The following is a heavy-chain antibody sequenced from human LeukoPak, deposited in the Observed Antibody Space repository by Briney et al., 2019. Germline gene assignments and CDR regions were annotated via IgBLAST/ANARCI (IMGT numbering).Heavy chain of an antibody. CDR1: GFTFNRCW. J-gene: IGHJ1*01. Sequence: GGSLRPSCVVSGFTFNRCWMNWVRQAPGKGLEWVAHINPDGRDTYYVDSVKGRFTISRDNAQNSMYLQMNSLRVEDTAVYYCTSWGDTTAEYFQRWGQGTLVTVSS. CDR3: TSWGDTTAEYFQR. D-gene: IGHD2-21*02. V-gene: IGHV3-7*01. CDR2: INPDGRDT.